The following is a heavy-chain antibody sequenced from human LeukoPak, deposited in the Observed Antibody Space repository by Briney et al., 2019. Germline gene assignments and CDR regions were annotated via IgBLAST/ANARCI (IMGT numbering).Heavy chain of an antibody. Sequence: ETLSLTCTVSGGSVSSGSYYWSWIRQPPGKGLEWIDYIYYEGSTNYNPSLKSRVTISVDTSKNQFSLRLSSVTAADTAMYYCAREGGSRDSGYLRPYNFDYWGQGTLVTVSS. V-gene: IGHV4-61*01. CDR3: AREGGSRDSGYLRPYNFDY. D-gene: IGHD3-22*01. J-gene: IGHJ4*02. CDR1: GGSVSSGSYY. CDR2: IYYEGST.